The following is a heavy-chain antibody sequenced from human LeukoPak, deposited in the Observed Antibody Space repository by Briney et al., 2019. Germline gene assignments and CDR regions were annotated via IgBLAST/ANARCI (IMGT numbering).Heavy chain of an antibody. CDR1: GGSISSYY. CDR2: IYYSGST. V-gene: IGHV4-59*08. CDR3: ARRSSGWYHDAFDI. D-gene: IGHD6-19*01. J-gene: IGHJ3*02. Sequence: SSETLPLTCTVSGGSISSYYWSWIRQPPGKGLEWIGYIYYSGSTNYNPSLKSRVTIAVDTSKNQFSLKLSSVTAADTAVYYCARRSSGWYHDAFDIWGQGTMVTVSS.